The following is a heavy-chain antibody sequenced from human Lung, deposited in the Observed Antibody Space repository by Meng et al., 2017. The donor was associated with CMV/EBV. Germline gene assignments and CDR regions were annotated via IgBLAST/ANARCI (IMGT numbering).Heavy chain of an antibody. Sequence: GGSLRLXCAASGFTFSSFWMAWVRQAPGKGLEWVGNIKQDESEIQYVGSVKGRFTITRDNAKNSLFLQMNSLRAEDTAVYYCARSMLEVNRYYYGMDVWGEGTAVTVSS. D-gene: IGHD1-1*01. CDR2: IKQDESEI. CDR1: GFTFSSFW. CDR3: ARSMLEVNRYYYGMDV. V-gene: IGHV3-7*01. J-gene: IGHJ6*04.